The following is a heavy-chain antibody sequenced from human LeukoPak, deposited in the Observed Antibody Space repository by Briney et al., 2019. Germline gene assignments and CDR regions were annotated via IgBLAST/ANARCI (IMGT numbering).Heavy chain of an antibody. D-gene: IGHD7-27*01. CDR1: GDSVSSNSAA. V-gene: IGHV6-1*01. J-gene: IGHJ5*02. CDR2: TYYRSKWIF. CDR3: SGQTVLGNWFDP. Sequence: SQTLSLTCAISGDSVSSNSAAWNWIRQSPSRGLEWLGRTYYRSKWIFDYAVSVKSRMTINPDTSKNHFSLQLNSVTPEDTAVYYCSGQTVLGNWFDPWGQGTLVTVSS.